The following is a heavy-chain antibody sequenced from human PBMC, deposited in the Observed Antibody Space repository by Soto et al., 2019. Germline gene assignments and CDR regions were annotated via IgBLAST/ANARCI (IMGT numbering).Heavy chain of an antibody. CDR2: IYHTGRS. CDR1: GDSINNKNW. V-gene: IGHV4-4*02. Sequence: SETLSLTCSVSGDSINNKNWWTWLRQPPGKRLEWIGDIYHTGRSNYNPSLTSRVTMSVDKSKNQFSLKLTSVTAADTAVYYCARVEVPESSSWHPFDPWGQGTLVTVSS. CDR3: ARVEVPESSSWHPFDP. D-gene: IGHD6-13*01. J-gene: IGHJ5*02.